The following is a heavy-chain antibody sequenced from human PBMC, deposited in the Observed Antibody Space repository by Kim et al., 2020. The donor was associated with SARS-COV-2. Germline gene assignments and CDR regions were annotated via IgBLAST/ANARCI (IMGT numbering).Heavy chain of an antibody. CDR1: GFSFSSFA. CDR2: ISDSGSST. Sequence: GGSLRLSCAASGFSFSSFAMSWVRQAPGKGLEWVSAISDSGSSTYYPDSVKGRFTISRDNPRNTLSLQMNSLRAEDTAVYYCAKDRGSWSYYYYGLDVWG. J-gene: IGHJ6*01. V-gene: IGHV3-23*01. CDR3: AKDRGSWSYYYYGLDV. D-gene: IGHD6-13*01.